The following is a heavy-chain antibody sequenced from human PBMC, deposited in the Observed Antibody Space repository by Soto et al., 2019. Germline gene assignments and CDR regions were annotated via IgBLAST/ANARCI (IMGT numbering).Heavy chain of an antibody. Sequence: DSVKVSCKASGYTFTGYYMHWVRQAPGQGLEWMGWINPNSGGTNYAQKFQGRVTMTRDTSISTAYMELSRLRSDDTAVYYCARDRSIGYCSSTSCLNWFDPWGQGTLVTVSS. D-gene: IGHD2-2*01. CDR2: INPNSGGT. CDR3: ARDRSIGYCSSTSCLNWFDP. J-gene: IGHJ5*02. V-gene: IGHV1-2*02. CDR1: GYTFTGYY.